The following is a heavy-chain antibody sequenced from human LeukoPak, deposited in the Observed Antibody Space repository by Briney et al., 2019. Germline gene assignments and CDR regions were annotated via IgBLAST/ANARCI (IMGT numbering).Heavy chain of an antibody. CDR2: IIPIFGTA. Sequence: GSSVKVSCKASGGTFSSYAISWVRQAPGQGLEWMGGIIPIFGTANYAQKFQGRVTITADESTSTAYMELSSLRSEDTAVYYCARGRPKGYCSGGSCKPPYYYYYYYMDVWGKGTTVTVS. CDR3: ARGRPKGYCSGGSCKPPYYYYYYYMDV. V-gene: IGHV1-69*01. D-gene: IGHD2-15*01. CDR1: GGTFSSYA. J-gene: IGHJ6*03.